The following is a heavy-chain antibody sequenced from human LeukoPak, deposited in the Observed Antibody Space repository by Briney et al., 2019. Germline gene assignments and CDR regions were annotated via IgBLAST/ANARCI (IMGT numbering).Heavy chain of an antibody. CDR1: GFTFSSYG. CDR2: IWYDGSNK. J-gene: IGHJ6*03. Sequence: GGSLRLSCAASGFTFSSYGMHWVRQAPGKGLEWVAVIWYDGSNKYYADSVKGRFTISRDNSKNTLYLQMNSLRAEDTAVYYCARDSDSSSSSYPYYYYMDVWGKGTTVTVSS. D-gene: IGHD6-6*01. CDR3: ARDSDSSSSSYPYYYYMDV. V-gene: IGHV3-33*01.